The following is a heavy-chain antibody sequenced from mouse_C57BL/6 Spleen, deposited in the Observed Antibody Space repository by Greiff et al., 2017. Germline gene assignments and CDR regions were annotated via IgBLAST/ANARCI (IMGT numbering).Heavy chain of an antibody. J-gene: IGHJ4*01. CDR3: AIKEARAMDY. D-gene: IGHD3-1*01. V-gene: IGHV1-61*01. CDR1: GYTFTSYW. CDR2: IYPSDSET. Sequence: VQLKQPGSELVRPGSSVKLSCKASGYTFTSYWMDWVKQRPGQGLEWIGNIYPSDSETHYNQKFKDKATLTVDKSSSTAYMQLSSLTSEYSAVYYCAIKEARAMDYWGQGTSVTVSS.